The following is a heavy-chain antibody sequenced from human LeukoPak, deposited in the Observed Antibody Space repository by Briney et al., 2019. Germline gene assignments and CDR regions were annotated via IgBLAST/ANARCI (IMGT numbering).Heavy chain of an antibody. CDR1: GYTFTSYG. V-gene: IGHV1-18*01. CDR2: ISAYNGNT. CDR3: ARSRDYCSSTSCYAPENWFDP. Sequence: ASVKVSCKASGYTFTSYGISWVRQAPGQGLEWMGWISAYNGNTNYAQKLQGRVTMTTDTSTSTACMELRSLRSDDTAVYYCARSRDYCSSTSCYAPENWFDPWGQGTLVTVSS. J-gene: IGHJ5*02. D-gene: IGHD2-2*01.